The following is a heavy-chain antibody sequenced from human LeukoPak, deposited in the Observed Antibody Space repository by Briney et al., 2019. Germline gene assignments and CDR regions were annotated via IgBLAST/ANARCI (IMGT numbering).Heavy chain of an antibody. Sequence: PSETLSLTCTVSGGSISSGGYYWSWIRQHPGKGLEWIGYIYYSGSTYYNPSLKSRVTISVDTSKSQFSLKLSSVTAADTAVYYCARAVVYYDYVWGSYRFFDYWGQGTLVTVSS. CDR2: IYYSGST. D-gene: IGHD3-16*02. CDR3: ARAVVYYDYVWGSYRFFDY. CDR1: GGSISSGGYY. V-gene: IGHV4-31*03. J-gene: IGHJ4*02.